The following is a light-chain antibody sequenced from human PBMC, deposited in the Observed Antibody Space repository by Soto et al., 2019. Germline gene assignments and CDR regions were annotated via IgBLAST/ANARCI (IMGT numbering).Light chain of an antibody. CDR2: DVS. CDR3: SSYTTSTTRV. J-gene: IGLJ3*02. V-gene: IGLV2-14*03. Sequence: QSALTQPASVSGSPGQSMTISCTGTSSDVGVYDFVSWYQQHPGKAPKLMIYDVSNRPAGVSNRFSGSKSGNTASLTISGLQAEDEADYYCSSYTTSTTRVFGGGTKVTVL. CDR1: SSDVGVYDF.